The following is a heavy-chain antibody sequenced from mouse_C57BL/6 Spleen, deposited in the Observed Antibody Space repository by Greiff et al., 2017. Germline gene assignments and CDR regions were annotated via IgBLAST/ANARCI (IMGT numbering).Heavy chain of an antibody. CDR3: ARSDICYGNYAFDY. CDR1: GYTFTSYW. J-gene: IGHJ2*01. CDR2: IHPNSGST. V-gene: IGHV1-64*01. D-gene: IGHD2-1*01. Sequence: VQLQQPGAELVKPGASVKLSCKASGYTFTSYWMHWVKQRPGQGLEWIGMIHPNSGSTNYNEKFKGKATLTVDKSSSTAYMQLSSLTSEDSAVYYCARSDICYGNYAFDYWGQGTTLTVSS.